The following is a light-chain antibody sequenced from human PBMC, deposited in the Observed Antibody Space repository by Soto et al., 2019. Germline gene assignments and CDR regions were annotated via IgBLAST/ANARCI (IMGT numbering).Light chain of an antibody. CDR1: SGSIASNY. Sequence: NFMLTQPHSVSESPGKTVTISCTGSSGSIASNYVQWYQQRPGSAPTTVIYEDNQRPSGVPDRFSGSIDSSSNSASLTISGLKTEDEADYFCQSYDSSNQVVFGGGTKLNVL. V-gene: IGLV6-57*02. CDR2: EDN. J-gene: IGLJ2*01. CDR3: QSYDSSNQVV.